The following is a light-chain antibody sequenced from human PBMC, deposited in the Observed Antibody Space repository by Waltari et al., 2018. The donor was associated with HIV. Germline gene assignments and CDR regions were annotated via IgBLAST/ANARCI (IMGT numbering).Light chain of an antibody. CDR1: QSVGTS. CDR3: QQYSDWPPGFT. CDR2: AAS. Sequence: ETVMTQSPATLSVSPGERAILSCRASQSVGTSVAWYQQRPGQAPRLLNSAASTRPTGVAARVSGSGSGTEFTLNISSLQSEDFVVYYCQQYSDWPPGFTFGQGTKLDIK. J-gene: IGKJ2*01. V-gene: IGKV3-15*01.